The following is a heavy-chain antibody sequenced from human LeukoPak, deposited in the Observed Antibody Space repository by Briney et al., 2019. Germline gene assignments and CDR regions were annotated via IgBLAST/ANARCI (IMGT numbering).Heavy chain of an antibody. CDR1: GFTFSSYA. Sequence: PGGSLRLSCAASGFTFSSYAMSWVRQAPGKGLEWVANIKQDGSVENYVDSLRGRFTISRDNAKDSLYLQMNSLRAEDTAVYFCARNYYYRFDYWGQGTLVAVSS. J-gene: IGHJ4*02. CDR2: IKQDGSVE. D-gene: IGHD3-10*01. CDR3: ARNYYYRFDY. V-gene: IGHV3-7*01.